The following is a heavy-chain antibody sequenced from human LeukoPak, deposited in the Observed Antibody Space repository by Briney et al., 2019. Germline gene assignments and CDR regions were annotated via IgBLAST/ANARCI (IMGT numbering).Heavy chain of an antibody. Sequence: GGSLSLPCAVSGLSFSSYAMTWVRHAREGGLEWVSSIDAWGGDTYHSDSVKGRFTISRDNSMNTLYLQMNSLRADDTAVYYCGRPTKYWLVRGNGVDVWGQGTTVTVSS. V-gene: IGHV3-23*01. J-gene: IGHJ6*02. D-gene: IGHD6-19*01. CDR3: GRPTKYWLVRGNGVDV. CDR1: GLSFSSYA. CDR2: IDAWGGDT.